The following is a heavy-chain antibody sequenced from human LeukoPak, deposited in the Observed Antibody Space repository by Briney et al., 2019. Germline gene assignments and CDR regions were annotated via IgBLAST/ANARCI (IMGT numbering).Heavy chain of an antibody. V-gene: IGHV3-30*18. Sequence: GGSLRLSCAASGXTFTNYGMHWVRQAPGKGLEWVAMISYDGRNEYYVDSVKGRFTISRDNSKNTLYLQMNSLRAEDTAVYYCAKERAGMGADAFDIWGQGTMVTVSS. CDR3: AKERAGMGADAFDI. CDR1: GXTFTNYG. D-gene: IGHD1-26*01. CDR2: ISYDGRNE. J-gene: IGHJ3*02.